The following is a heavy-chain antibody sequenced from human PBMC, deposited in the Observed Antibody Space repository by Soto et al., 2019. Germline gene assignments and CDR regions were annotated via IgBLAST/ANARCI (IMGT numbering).Heavy chain of an antibody. CDR3: AREVIPLTTDWYFDL. D-gene: IGHD4-17*01. CDR2: IYDSGST. Sequence: RLYYWSWIRQPPGKGLEWIGYIYDSGSTYYNPSLKSRVTISVDTSKNQFSLRLSSVTAADTAVYYCAREVIPLTTDWYFDLWGRGTLVTVSS. CDR1: RLYY. J-gene: IGHJ2*01. V-gene: IGHV4-30-4*01.